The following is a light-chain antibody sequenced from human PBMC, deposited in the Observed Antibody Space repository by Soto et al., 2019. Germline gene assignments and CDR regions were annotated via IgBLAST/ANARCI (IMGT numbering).Light chain of an antibody. Sequence: DIQMTQSPSSVSASVGDRVTVTCRASQGISSWLAWYQQKPGKAPKLLIFDASSLKSGVPSRFSGSGSGTEFTLIINSLQPDDFATYFCQQYDSYPITFGQGTRLEIK. CDR2: DAS. CDR1: QGISSW. CDR3: QQYDSYPIT. V-gene: IGKV1D-16*01. J-gene: IGKJ5*01.